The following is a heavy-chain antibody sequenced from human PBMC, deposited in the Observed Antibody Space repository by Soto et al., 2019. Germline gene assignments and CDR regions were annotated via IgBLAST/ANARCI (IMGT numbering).Heavy chain of an antibody. Sequence: GGSLRLSCAASGFTFSSYGMHWVRQAPGKGLEWVAVIWYDGSNKYYADSVKGRFTISRDNSKNTLYLQMDSLRAEDTAVYYCARGIDDNASFGMDVWGQGTTVTVSS. D-gene: IGHD1-1*01. CDR1: GFTFSSYG. V-gene: IGHV3-33*01. J-gene: IGHJ6*02. CDR2: IWYDGSNK. CDR3: ARGIDDNASFGMDV.